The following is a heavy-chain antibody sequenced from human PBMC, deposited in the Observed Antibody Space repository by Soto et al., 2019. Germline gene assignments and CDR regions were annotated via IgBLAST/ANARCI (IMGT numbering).Heavy chain of an antibody. V-gene: IGHV1-18*01. CDR3: ARGVGSGSYYNQYNWFDP. D-gene: IGHD3-10*01. CDR1: GYTFTNYG. J-gene: IGHJ5*02. Sequence: QVQLVQSGGEVKKPGASVKVSCKASGYTFTNYGISWVRQAPGQGLEWMGWINVYNGNTKNAQKVQGRVTMTTETSTSTAYMELRSLRSDDTAVYYCARGVGSGSYYNQYNWFDPWGQGTLVTVSS. CDR2: INVYNGNT.